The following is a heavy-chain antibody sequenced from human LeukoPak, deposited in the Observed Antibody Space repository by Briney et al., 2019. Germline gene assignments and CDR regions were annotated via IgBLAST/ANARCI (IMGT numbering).Heavy chain of an antibody. CDR1: GYTFTGYS. Sequence: ASVKVSCKASGYTFTGYSLHWVRQAPGQWLEWMGWINADNGNTRYSQKFQGRVTITRDTSASTAYMELSSLGSEDTAVYYCARDPFGEFLFDYWGQGTLVTVSS. CDR3: ARDPFGEFLFDY. J-gene: IGHJ4*02. V-gene: IGHV1-3*01. CDR2: INADNGNT. D-gene: IGHD3-10*01.